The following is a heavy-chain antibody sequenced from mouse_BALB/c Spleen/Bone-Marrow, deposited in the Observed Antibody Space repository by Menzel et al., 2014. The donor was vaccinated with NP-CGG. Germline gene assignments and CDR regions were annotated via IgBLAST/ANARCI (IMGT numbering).Heavy chain of an antibody. CDR3: AREVRAPWYAMGY. V-gene: IGHV1-67*01. Sequence: VQGVESGPELVRPGVSVKTSCKGSGYTFTDYAMHWVQQSHAKSLEWIGVISTYNGNTNYNQNFKGKATMTVDKSSSTAYMELARLTSEDSAIYYCAREVRAPWYAMGYWSEGTSVTVSS. D-gene: IGHD2-14*01. CDR1: GYTFTDYA. J-gene: IGHJ4*01. CDR2: ISTYNGNT.